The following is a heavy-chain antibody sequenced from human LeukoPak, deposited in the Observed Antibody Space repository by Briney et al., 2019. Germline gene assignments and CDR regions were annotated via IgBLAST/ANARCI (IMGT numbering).Heavy chain of an antibody. CDR3: KQKTAYEILTGDNYGMDV. J-gene: IGHJ6*02. D-gene: IGHD3-9*01. CDR1: GFTFRSYA. CDR2: IKSKTAGGTT. Sequence: AGSLRLSCAASGFTFRSYAMSWVRQAPAKILEVVGSIKSKTAGGTTDYAAPVKGRFTISRDDSKSTLYLQMNSLKTEYPAVFFFKQKTAYEILTGDNYGMDVWGQGTTVTVSS. V-gene: IGHV3-15*01.